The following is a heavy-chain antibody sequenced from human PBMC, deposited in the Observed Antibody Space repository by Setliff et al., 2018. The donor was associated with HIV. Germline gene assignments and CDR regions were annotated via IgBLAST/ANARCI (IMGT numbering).Heavy chain of an antibody. J-gene: IGHJ6*03. CDR2: IHSSGST. V-gene: IGHV4-59*08. CDR3: SRGSYYMDV. Sequence: SETLSLTCNVSGGSMASYQWGWIRQPPGKGLEWIGYIHSSGSTIYSASLKSRVSISVDTSKNQVSLRLSSVTAADTAVYHCSRGSYYMDVWGKGTTVTVSS. D-gene: IGHD3-16*01. CDR1: GGSMASYQ.